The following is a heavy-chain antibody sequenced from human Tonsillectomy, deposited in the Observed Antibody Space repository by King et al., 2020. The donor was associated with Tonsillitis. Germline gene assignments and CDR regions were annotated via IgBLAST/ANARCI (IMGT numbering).Heavy chain of an antibody. CDR1: GYSFTTYW. V-gene: IGHV5-51*01. CDR2: IDPGDSDI. Sequence: QLVQSGAEVKKPGESLKISCKGSGYSFTTYWIALVRQMPGKGLEWMGIIDPGDSDIKYSPSFQGQVTISADKSINTAYLHWSSLKASDTVMYYCARRPGFWSGSSFDYWGQGTLVTVSS. D-gene: IGHD3-3*01. CDR3: ARRPGFWSGSSFDY. J-gene: IGHJ4*02.